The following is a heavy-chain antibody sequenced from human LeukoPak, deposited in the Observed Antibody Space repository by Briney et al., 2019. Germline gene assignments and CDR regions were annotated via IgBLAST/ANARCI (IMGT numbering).Heavy chain of an antibody. V-gene: IGHV3-11*04. J-gene: IGHJ3*02. D-gene: IGHD5-24*01. CDR1: GFTFSDYY. Sequence: TGGSLRLSCAASGFTFSDYYMTWIRQAPGKGLEWVSYISTSGSTIYYADSVKGRFTISRDNAKNSLYLHMNSLRAEDTAVYYCARDGGATLTYDAFDIWGQGTMVTVSS. CDR2: ISTSGSTI. CDR3: ARDGGATLTYDAFDI.